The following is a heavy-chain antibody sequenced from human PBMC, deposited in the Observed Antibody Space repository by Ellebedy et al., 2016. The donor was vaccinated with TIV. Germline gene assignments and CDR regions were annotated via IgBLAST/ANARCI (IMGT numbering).Heavy chain of an antibody. D-gene: IGHD2-15*01. J-gene: IGHJ3*02. Sequence: ASGFTFSSYARAWVRQAPGKGLEWVSAISGSGGATYYAYSVKGRFTISRDNSKNTLFMQMNSLRAEDTAVYYCAKGLGCSGGDCYSGHAFDIWGQGTMVTVSS. CDR2: ISGSGGAT. V-gene: IGHV3-23*01. CDR3: AKGLGCSGGDCYSGHAFDI. CDR1: GFTFSSYA.